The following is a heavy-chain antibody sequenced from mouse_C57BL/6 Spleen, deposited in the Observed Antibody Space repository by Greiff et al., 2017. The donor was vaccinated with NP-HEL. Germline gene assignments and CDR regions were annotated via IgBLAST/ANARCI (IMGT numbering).Heavy chain of an antibody. Sequence: QVQLQQPGAELVRPGSSVKLSCKASGYTFTSYWMHWVKQRPIQGLEWIGNIDPSDSETHYNQKFKDKATLTVDKSSSTAYMQLSSLTSEDSAVYYCARKVYGNYGYAMDYWGQGTSVTVSS. CDR1: GYTFTSYW. D-gene: IGHD2-1*01. CDR3: ARKVYGNYGYAMDY. V-gene: IGHV1-52*01. CDR2: IDPSDSET. J-gene: IGHJ4*01.